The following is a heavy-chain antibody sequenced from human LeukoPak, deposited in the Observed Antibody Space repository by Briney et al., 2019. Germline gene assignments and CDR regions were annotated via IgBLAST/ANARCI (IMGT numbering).Heavy chain of an antibody. V-gene: IGHV3-11*05. CDR3: ARDDGHYYDTSGYNYHY. J-gene: IGHJ4*02. CDR2: ISTSSYT. Sequence: PGGSLRLSCAASGXTFSDYYMSWIRQAPGKGLEWVSYISTSSYTNYADSVKGRFTISRDNAKNSLYLQMNSLRAEDTAVYYCARDDGHYYDTSGYNYHYWGQGTLVTVSS. CDR1: GXTFSDYY. D-gene: IGHD3-22*01.